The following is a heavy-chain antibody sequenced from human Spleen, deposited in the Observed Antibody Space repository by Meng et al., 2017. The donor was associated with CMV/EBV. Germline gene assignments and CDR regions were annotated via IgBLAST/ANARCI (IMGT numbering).Heavy chain of an antibody. CDR2: ISPNNGGT. CDR3: ARDWYSNYASPYNLFGP. D-gene: IGHD4-11*01. J-gene: IGHJ5*02. Sequence: YTFTAYYMHWVRQAPGQGLEWMGWISPNNGGTKYAQKFQGRVTMTWDTSTSTAYMELGRLKSDDTAVYYCARDWYSNYASPYNLFGPWGQGTLVTVSS. V-gene: IGHV1-2*02. CDR1: YTFTAYY.